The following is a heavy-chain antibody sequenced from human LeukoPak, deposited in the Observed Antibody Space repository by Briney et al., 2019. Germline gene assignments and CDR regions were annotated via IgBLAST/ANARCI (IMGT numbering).Heavy chain of an antibody. Sequence: GRSLRLSCAGSGCTFSTYAVHWVRQAPGKGLEWVAVIAYDGSNKYYTDSVKGRFTISRDNSKNTLYLQMSSLRTEDSAVYYCARDPATYSSGRWGGFDYWGQGTLVTVSS. J-gene: IGHJ4*02. V-gene: IGHV3-30-3*01. CDR2: IAYDGSNK. CDR3: ARDPATYSSGRWGGFDY. D-gene: IGHD6-19*01. CDR1: GCTFSTYA.